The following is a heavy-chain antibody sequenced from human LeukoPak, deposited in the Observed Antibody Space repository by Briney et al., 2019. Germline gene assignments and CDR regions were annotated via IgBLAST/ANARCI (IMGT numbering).Heavy chain of an antibody. D-gene: IGHD4/OR15-4a*01. V-gene: IGHV3-7*01. CDR3: ARVFGAGYSDY. CDR2: IKQDGSEK. CDR1: EFTFSSYW. J-gene: IGHJ4*02. Sequence: GGSLRLSCAASEFTFSSYWMSWVRQAPGKGLEWVASIKQDGSEKYYVDSVQGRVTISRDNAKNSLYLQMNSLRAEDTAVYYCARVFGAGYSDYWGQGTLVTVSS.